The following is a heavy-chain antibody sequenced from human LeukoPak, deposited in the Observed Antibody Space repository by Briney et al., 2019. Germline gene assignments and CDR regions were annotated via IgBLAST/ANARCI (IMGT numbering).Heavy chain of an antibody. J-gene: IGHJ4*02. CDR3: AKVALFSGYYPPFDY. CDR2: IKEDGSEK. D-gene: IGHD3-22*01. Sequence: GGSLRLSCTASAFTFSTYWMSWVRQAPGKGLEWVANIKEDGSEKYYVDSVKGRFTISRDNSKNTLFLQMNSLRPEDTAVYHCAKVALFSGYYPPFDYWGQGTLVTVSS. CDR1: AFTFSTYW. V-gene: IGHV3-7*02.